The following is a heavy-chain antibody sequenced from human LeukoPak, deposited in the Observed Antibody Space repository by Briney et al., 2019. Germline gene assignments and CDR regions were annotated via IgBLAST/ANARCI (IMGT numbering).Heavy chain of an antibody. CDR2: IFHTGTT. Sequence: SETLSLTCTVSGGSISSGGHYWNWLRQRPGNGLEWLGYIFHTGTTYYNPSLKSRVTISVDTSKSHFSLKLSSVTAADTAVYYCARSPGIWNEYGRLEYWGQGALVTVSS. CDR3: ARSPGIWNEYGRLEY. CDR1: GGSISSGGHY. J-gene: IGHJ4*02. D-gene: IGHD1-1*01. V-gene: IGHV4-31*03.